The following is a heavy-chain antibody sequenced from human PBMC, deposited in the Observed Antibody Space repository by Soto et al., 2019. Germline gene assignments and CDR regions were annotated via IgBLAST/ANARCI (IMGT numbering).Heavy chain of an antibody. CDR1: GFSFRDYG. Sequence: QVQVVESGGGVVQPGGSLRLSCAASGFSFRDYGMHWLRQAPGKGLEWVAVIWYDGNEKKYAESVKGRFSISRDNSKDTLYLQMDRLRADDSAMYYCARDPLSFGVARDYWGQGALVTVSS. CDR3: ARDPLSFGVARDY. J-gene: IGHJ4*02. CDR2: IWYDGNEK. D-gene: IGHD3-10*01. V-gene: IGHV3-33*01.